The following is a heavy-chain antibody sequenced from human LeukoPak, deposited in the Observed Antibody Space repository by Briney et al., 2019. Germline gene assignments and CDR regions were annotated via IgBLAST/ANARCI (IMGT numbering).Heavy chain of an antibody. D-gene: IGHD4-11*01. V-gene: IGHV1-2*02. J-gene: IGHJ4*02. Sequence: ASVKVSCKASGYTFTGYYMHWVRRAPGQGLEWMGWINPNSGGTNYAQKFQGRVTITRNTSISTAYMELSSLRSEDTAVYYCARVSATAVTTLDYWGQGTLVTVSS. CDR1: GYTFTGYY. CDR3: ARVSATAVTTLDY. CDR2: INPNSGGT.